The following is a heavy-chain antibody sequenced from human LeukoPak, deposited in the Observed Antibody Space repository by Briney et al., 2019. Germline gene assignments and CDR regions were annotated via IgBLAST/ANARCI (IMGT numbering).Heavy chain of an antibody. J-gene: IGHJ4*02. Sequence: GGTLRLSCAASGFTFSSDAMSWVRQAPGKWLEWVPDISGSGGSTYYADSVKGRFTISRDNSKNTLYLQMNRLRAEDTAVYYCAKRGLAAALFRWGQGTLVTVSS. D-gene: IGHD6-13*01. CDR3: AKRGLAAALFR. CDR1: GFTFSSDA. V-gene: IGHV3-23*01. CDR2: ISGSGGST.